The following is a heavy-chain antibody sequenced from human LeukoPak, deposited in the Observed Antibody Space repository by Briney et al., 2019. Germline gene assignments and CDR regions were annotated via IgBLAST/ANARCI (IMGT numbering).Heavy chain of an antibody. V-gene: IGHV4-59*08. J-gene: IGHJ4*02. CDR1: AGSISGYY. CDR2: IYYSGSI. D-gene: IGHD2-21*01. Sequence: SETLSLTCTVSAGSISGYYWSWIRQPPGKGLEWIGYIYYSGSIDYNPSFKSRLTISVDTSKNQFSLKLTSVTAADTAVYYCARHYVFVWGGSSFDYWGQGTLVTVSP. CDR3: ARHYVFVWGGSSFDY.